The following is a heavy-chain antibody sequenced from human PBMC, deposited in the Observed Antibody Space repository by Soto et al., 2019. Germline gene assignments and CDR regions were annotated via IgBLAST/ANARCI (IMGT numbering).Heavy chain of an antibody. CDR2: INAGNGNT. CDR3: AREFTYYDFWSGYYTPHYFDY. J-gene: IGHJ4*02. CDR1: GYTFTSYA. V-gene: IGHV1-3*01. D-gene: IGHD3-3*01. Sequence: ASVKVSCKASGYTFTSYAMHWVRQAPGQRLEWMGWINAGNGNTKYSQKFQGRVTITRDTSASTAYMELSSLRSEDTAVYYCAREFTYYDFWSGYYTPHYFDYWGQGTLVTGSS.